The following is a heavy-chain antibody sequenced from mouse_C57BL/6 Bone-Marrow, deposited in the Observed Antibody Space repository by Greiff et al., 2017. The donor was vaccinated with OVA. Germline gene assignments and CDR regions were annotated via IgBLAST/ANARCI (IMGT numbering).Heavy chain of an antibody. Sequence: EVQLVESGAELVRPGASVKLSCTASGFNFTDDYMHWVKQRPEQGLEWIGWIDPEDGDTEYASKFQGKATITADTSSNTAYLQLSSLTSEDAAVYYCRRWLGPWGQGTTLTVSS. CDR1: GFNFTDDY. CDR3: RRWLGP. J-gene: IGHJ2*01. V-gene: IGHV14-4*01. CDR2: IDPEDGDT. D-gene: IGHD2-3*01.